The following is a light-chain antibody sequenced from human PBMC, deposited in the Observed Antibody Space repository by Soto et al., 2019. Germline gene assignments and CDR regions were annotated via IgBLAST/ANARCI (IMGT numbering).Light chain of an antibody. CDR2: EVS. J-gene: IGLJ1*01. Sequence: QSALTQPASVSGSPGQSITISCTGTSSDVGGYNYVSWYQQHPGKAPKLMIYEVSNRPSGVSSRFPGFKAGNTASLTISGLQAEDAADYYCSSYTSSSTLVFGTETKLTVL. CDR1: SSDVGGYNY. V-gene: IGLV2-14*01. CDR3: SSYTSSSTLV.